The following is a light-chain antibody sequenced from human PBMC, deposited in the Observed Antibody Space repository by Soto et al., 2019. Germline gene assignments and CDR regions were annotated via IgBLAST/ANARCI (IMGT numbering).Light chain of an antibody. CDR2: WAS. CDR3: QQYYSFPLT. V-gene: IGKV4-1*01. J-gene: IGKJ4*01. Sequence: DIVMTQSPDSLAASLGERATINCKSSQSVLYSSNNKNYFAWYQQKPGQPPKLLIYWASTRESGVPDRFSGSGSGTDFTLTISSLQTEDVAVYYCQQYYSFPLTFGGGTKVEIK. CDR1: QSVLYSSNNKNY.